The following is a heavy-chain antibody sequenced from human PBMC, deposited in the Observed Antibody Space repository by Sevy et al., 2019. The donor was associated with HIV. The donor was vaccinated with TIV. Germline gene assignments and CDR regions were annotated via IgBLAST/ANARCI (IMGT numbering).Heavy chain of an antibody. J-gene: IGHJ6*02. CDR2: VSWNSRNI. V-gene: IGHV3-9*01. CDR3: AKDINRGCDGINCYPYYYYFYGLDV. D-gene: IGHD2-21*01. CDR1: GFSFNDHA. Sequence: GGSLRLSCAASGFSFNDHAMHWVRQVPGKGLEWVSGVSWNSRNIGYADSVKGRFTISRDNANHFLYREMNSLRPADTAFYYCAKDINRGCDGINCYPYYYYFYGLDVWGQGTTVTVSS.